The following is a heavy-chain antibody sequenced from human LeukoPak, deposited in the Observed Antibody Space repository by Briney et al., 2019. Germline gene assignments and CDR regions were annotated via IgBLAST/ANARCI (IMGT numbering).Heavy chain of an antibody. D-gene: IGHD6-19*01. V-gene: IGHV3-7*05. CDR3: ARDGIAVAGYYGMDV. CDR2: IKQDAREK. CDR1: GFTFSSYW. J-gene: IGHJ6*02. Sequence: GGSLRLSCAASGFTFSSYWMSGVRQAPGKGREWVANIKQDAREKYYVDSVKGRFTISRDNAKNSLYLQMNSLRAEDTAVYYCARDGIAVAGYYGMDVWGQGTTVTVSS.